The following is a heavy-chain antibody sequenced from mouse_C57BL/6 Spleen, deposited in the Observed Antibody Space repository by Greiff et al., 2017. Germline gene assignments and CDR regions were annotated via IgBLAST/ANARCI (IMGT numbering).Heavy chain of an antibody. CDR2: ISSGSSTI. J-gene: IGHJ2*01. Sequence: EVQRVDSGGGLVKPGGSLKLSCAASGFTFSDYGMHWVRQAPEKGLEWVAYISSGSSTIYYADTVKGRFTISRDNAKNTLFLQMTSLRSEDTAMYYCARGPLITTVVAEGYFDYWGQGTTLTVSS. CDR1: GFTFSDYG. V-gene: IGHV5-17*01. D-gene: IGHD1-1*01. CDR3: ARGPLITTVVAEGYFDY.